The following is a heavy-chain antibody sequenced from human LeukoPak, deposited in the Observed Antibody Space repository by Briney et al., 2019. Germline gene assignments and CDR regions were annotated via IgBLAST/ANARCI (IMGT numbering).Heavy chain of an antibody. CDR2: IDDSGSI. D-gene: IGHD4-17*01. CDR3: ARADYGDSRDEYNWFDP. V-gene: IGHV4-59*01. CDR1: GGSISSYY. Sequence: SETLSLTCTVSGGSISSYYWSWIRQPPGKGLEWIAYIDDSGSINYNPSLKSRVTMSVDTSKNQFSLRLNSVTAADTAVYYCARADYGDSRDEYNWFDPWGQGTLVTVSS. J-gene: IGHJ5*02.